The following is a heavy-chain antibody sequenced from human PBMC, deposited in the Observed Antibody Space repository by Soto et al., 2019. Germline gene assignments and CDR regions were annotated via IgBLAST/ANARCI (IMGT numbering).Heavy chain of an antibody. Sequence: PSETLYLTCAVSGGSISSGGYSWSWIRQPPGKGLEWIGYIYHSGSTYYNPSLKSRVTISVDRSKNQFSLKLSSVTAADTAVYYCARSRFKRWLQLGPYFDYWGQGTLVTVSS. D-gene: IGHD5-12*01. CDR3: ARSRFKRWLQLGPYFDY. V-gene: IGHV4-30-2*01. CDR2: IYHSGST. CDR1: GGSISSGGYS. J-gene: IGHJ4*02.